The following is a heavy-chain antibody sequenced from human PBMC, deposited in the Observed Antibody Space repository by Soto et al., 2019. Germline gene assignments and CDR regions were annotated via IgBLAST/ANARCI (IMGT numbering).Heavy chain of an antibody. Sequence: QVQLVESGGGEVQPGRSLTISCAASGFTFSTYGMHWVRQTPGKGLEWVAVISYDGTNKFYSDSVKGRFTISIDNFKNTLTLQMNSLRADDTAVYSCAKDLQSYGDYDSYCYGMVVWGLGTRVTVSS. V-gene: IGHV3-30*18. CDR1: GFTFSTYG. CDR3: AKDLQSYGDYDSYCYGMVV. CDR2: ISYDGTNK. J-gene: IGHJ6*02. D-gene: IGHD4-17*01.